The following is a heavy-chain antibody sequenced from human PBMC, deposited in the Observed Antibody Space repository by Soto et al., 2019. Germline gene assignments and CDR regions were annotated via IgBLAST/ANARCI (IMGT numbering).Heavy chain of an antibody. Sequence: SETLSLTCTVTGDSISSRSYYWGWIRQPPGKGLEWIGSIYYSGSTYNNPSLRSRVSMSIDTSKDQFSLKLKSVTAADTAVYYCARELGGIYGSGSYYSPWGQGTLVTVSS. J-gene: IGHJ5*02. D-gene: IGHD3-10*01. V-gene: IGHV4-39*02. CDR2: IYYSGST. CDR3: ARELGGIYGSGSYYSP. CDR1: GDSISSRSYY.